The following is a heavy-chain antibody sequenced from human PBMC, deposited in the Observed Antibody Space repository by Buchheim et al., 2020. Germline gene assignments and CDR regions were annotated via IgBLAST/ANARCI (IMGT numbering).Heavy chain of an antibody. D-gene: IGHD3-16*01. CDR1: GFTFSSYG. CDR3: ARDRGGFQYFDY. Sequence: QVQLVESGGGVVQPGRSLRLSCAASGFTFSSYGMHWVRQAPGKGLEWVTVIWYDGTNKYYADSARGRFTISRDNSKNMLYLQMNSLRVEDTAVYYCARDRGGFQYFDYWGQGSL. V-gene: IGHV3-33*01. J-gene: IGHJ4*02. CDR2: IWYDGTNK.